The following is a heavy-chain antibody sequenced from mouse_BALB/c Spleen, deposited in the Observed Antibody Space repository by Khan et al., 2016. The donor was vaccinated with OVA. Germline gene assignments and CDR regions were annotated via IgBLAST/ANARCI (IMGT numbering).Heavy chain of an antibody. D-gene: IGHD2-13*01. CDR2: ISDGGSYT. Sequence: EVELVESGGGLVKPGGSLKLSCAASGFTFSDYYMYWVRQTPEKKLEWVATISDGGSYTYYTDSVKGRFTISRDDAKNNLYLQMSSLKSEDTAIYYCLRGYYGDPFAYWGQGTLVTVSA. CDR1: GFTFSDYY. CDR3: LRGYYGDPFAY. V-gene: IGHV5-4*02. J-gene: IGHJ3*01.